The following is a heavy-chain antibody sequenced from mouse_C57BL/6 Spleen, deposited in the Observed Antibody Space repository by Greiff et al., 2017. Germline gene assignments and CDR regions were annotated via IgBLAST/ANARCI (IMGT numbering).Heavy chain of an antibody. V-gene: IGHV1-63*01. J-gene: IGHJ4*01. CDR1: GYTFTNYW. CDR2: IYPGGGNT. D-gene: IGHD2-13*01. Sequence: SGAELVRPGTSVKMSCKASGYTFTNYWIGWVKQRPGHGLEWIGEIYPGGGNTNYNEKFKGKATLTADKSSSTAYMQISSLTSEDSAVYYGARAADNGDYCAMDYWGQGTTVTVSS. CDR3: ARAADNGDYCAMDY.